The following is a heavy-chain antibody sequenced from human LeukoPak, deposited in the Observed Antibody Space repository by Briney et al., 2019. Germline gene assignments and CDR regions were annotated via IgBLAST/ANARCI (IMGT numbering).Heavy chain of an antibody. CDR2: ITSSGNTI. Sequence: PGGSLRLSCAASGFTFSDYYMTWIRQTPGKGLEWVSYITSSGNTIYYADSVKGRFTISRDNTKNSLYLQMNSLRVDDTAVYYCARDPHNVAANWFDPWGQGALVTVSS. CDR1: GFTFSDYY. J-gene: IGHJ5*02. D-gene: IGHD6-13*01. CDR3: ARDPHNVAANWFDP. V-gene: IGHV3-11*01.